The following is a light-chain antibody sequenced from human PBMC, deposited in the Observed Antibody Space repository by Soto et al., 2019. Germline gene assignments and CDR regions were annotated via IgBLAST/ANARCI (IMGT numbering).Light chain of an antibody. J-gene: IGKJ4*01. CDR1: QGIRSC. CDR3: QQANSFPLT. V-gene: IGKV1D-12*01. Sequence: IQLTQSPSSLSASTGDRVTISCRASQGIRSCLAWYQQKLGKAPKLLIYDASTLQSGVPSRFSGSGSGADFTLTINSLQPEDFATYYCQQANSFPLTFGGGTKVDIK. CDR2: DAS.